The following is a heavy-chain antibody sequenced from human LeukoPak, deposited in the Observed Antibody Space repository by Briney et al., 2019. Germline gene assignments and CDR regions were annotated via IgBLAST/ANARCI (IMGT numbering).Heavy chain of an antibody. CDR2: ISSSGSTI. V-gene: IGHV3-48*03. J-gene: IGHJ4*02. CDR3: ARDMNGGGYYFDY. D-gene: IGHD3-16*01. CDR1: GFTFSSYE. Sequence: GSLRLSCAASGFTFSSYEMNWVRQAPGKGLEWVSYISSSGSTIYYADSVKGRFTISRDNAKNSLYLQMNSLRAEDAAVYYCARDMNGGGYYFDYWGQGTLVTVSS.